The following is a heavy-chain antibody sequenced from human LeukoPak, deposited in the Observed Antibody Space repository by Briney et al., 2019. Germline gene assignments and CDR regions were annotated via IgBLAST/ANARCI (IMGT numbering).Heavy chain of an antibody. CDR2: IGSTI. Sequence: GGSLRLSCAASGFTFNSYSMHWVRQAPGKGLEWVSYIGSTIYYTDSVKGRFTISRDNAKNSLYLQMNSLRAEDTAVYYCARDRGIVGTTGYYYMDVWGKGTTVTVSS. CDR3: ARDRGIVGTTGYYYMDV. J-gene: IGHJ6*03. D-gene: IGHD1-26*01. V-gene: IGHV3-48*04. CDR1: GFTFNSYS.